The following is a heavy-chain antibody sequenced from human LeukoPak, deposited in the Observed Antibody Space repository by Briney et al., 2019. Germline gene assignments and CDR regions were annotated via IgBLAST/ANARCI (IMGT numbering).Heavy chain of an antibody. CDR1: GFTFSSYS. J-gene: IGHJ5*02. Sequence: GGSLRLSCAASGFTFSSYSMNWVRQAPGKGLEWVANIKQDGSEKYYVDSVKGRFTISRDNAKNSLYLQMNSLRAEDTAVYYCARDKSSGKQWLVRYNWFDPWGQGTLVTVSS. CDR2: IKQDGSEK. V-gene: IGHV3-7*03. CDR3: ARDKSSGKQWLVRYNWFDP. D-gene: IGHD6-19*01.